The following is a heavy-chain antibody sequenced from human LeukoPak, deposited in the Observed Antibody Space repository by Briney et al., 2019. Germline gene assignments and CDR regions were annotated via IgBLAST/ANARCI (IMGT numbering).Heavy chain of an antibody. CDR1: GGXISNYY. CDR3: ARETGAAAGADY. J-gene: IGHJ4*02. V-gene: IGHV4-4*07. D-gene: IGHD6-13*01. Sequence: SETLSLTCTVSGGXISNYYCSWIRQPAGKGLEWIGRIYISGSTNYNPSLKSRVTMSVDTSKNLFSLKLTSVTAADTAMYCCARETGAAAGADYWGLGTLVTVSS. CDR2: IYISGST.